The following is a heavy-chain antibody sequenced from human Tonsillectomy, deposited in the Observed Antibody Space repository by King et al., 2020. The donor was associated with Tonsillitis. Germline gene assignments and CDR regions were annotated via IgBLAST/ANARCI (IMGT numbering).Heavy chain of an antibody. D-gene: IGHD3-22*01. CDR3: AKDTVPFIVSIGALDY. J-gene: IGHJ4*02. Sequence: VQLVESGGGLVQPGRSLRLSCAASGFTFDDYAMHWVRQAPGKGLEWVSGISWNSGSIGYADSVKGRFTISRDNAKNSLYLQMNSLRAEDTALYYCAKDTVPFIVSIGALDYWGQGTLVTVSS. CDR2: ISWNSGSI. CDR1: GFTFDDYA. V-gene: IGHV3-9*01.